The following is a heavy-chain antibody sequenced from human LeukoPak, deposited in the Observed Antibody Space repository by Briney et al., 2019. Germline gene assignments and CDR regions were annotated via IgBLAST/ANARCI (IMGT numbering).Heavy chain of an antibody. CDR3: ARSDLPTGAFDI. J-gene: IGHJ3*02. Sequence: SQTLSLTRTVSGGSISSGGYYWSWIRQPPGKGLEWIGYIYHSGSTYYNPSLKSRVTISVDRSKNQFSLKLSSVTAADTAVYYCARSDLPTGAFDIWGQGTMVTVSS. D-gene: IGHD7-27*01. CDR2: IYHSGST. V-gene: IGHV4-30-2*01. CDR1: GGSISSGGYY.